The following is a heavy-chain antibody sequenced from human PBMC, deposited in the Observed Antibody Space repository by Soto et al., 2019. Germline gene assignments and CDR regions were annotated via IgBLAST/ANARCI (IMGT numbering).Heavy chain of an antibody. V-gene: IGHV2-5*05. D-gene: IGHD3-16*01. CDR1: GFSLSAGTVG. CDR2: IFWDNDK. CDR3: AHLMITYGGILADDAFDI. Sequence: QITLKESGPTLVNPTQTLTLTCTFSGFSLSAGTVGVAWIRQPPGKALEWLAVIFWDNDKRYGPSLNSRLTITKDTSRNPVVLTMSHMHAVDTGTYYYAHLMITYGGILADDAFDIWGPGTMVTVSS. J-gene: IGHJ3*02.